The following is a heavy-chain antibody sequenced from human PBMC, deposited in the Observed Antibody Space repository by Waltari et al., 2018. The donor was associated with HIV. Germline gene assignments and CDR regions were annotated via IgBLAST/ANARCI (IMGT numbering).Heavy chain of an antibody. CDR1: GYSISSGYY. CDR3: ARDQAMVVTPSWYYYGLDV. Sequence: QVQLQESGPGLVKPSETLSLTCAVSGYSISSGYYWGWIRQPPGKGLEWIGNIYHSGNTYYNPSLKSRVTISVDTSKNQFSLKLSSVTAADTAVYYCARDQAMVVTPSWYYYGLDVWGQGTTVTVSS. V-gene: IGHV4-38-2*02. J-gene: IGHJ6*02. CDR2: IYHSGNT. D-gene: IGHD2-21*02.